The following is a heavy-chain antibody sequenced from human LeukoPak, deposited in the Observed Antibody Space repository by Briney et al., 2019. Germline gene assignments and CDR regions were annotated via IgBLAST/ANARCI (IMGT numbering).Heavy chain of an antibody. Sequence: GGSLRLSCAASGFTFSSYWMHWVRQAPGKGLEWVSAISGSGGSTYYADSVKGRFTISRDNSKNTLYLQMNSLRAEDTAVYYCAKAARQASLSWFRSYFDYWGQGTLATVSS. D-gene: IGHD2-21*01. CDR3: AKAARQASLSWFRSYFDY. J-gene: IGHJ4*02. V-gene: IGHV3-23*01. CDR2: ISGSGGST. CDR1: GFTFSSYW.